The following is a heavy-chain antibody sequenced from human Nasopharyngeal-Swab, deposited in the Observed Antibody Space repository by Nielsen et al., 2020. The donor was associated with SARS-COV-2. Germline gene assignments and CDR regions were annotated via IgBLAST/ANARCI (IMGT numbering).Heavy chain of an antibody. V-gene: IGHV3-30*04. J-gene: IGHJ4*02. CDR1: GFTFSSYA. CDR2: ISYEGRNK. D-gene: IGHD5-18*01. Sequence: GGSLRLSCAPSGFTFSSYAMHWVSQAPGKGLEWVSVISYEGRNKHYADSVKGRCTISRDTSKNTLYLQMNSLRTEDTAVYYCARDLPGYSDGYDNFDSWGQGTLVTVSS. CDR3: ARDLPGYSDGYDNFDS.